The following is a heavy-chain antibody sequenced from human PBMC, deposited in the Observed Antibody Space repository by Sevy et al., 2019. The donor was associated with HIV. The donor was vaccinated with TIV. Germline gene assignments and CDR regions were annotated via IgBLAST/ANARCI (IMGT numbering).Heavy chain of an antibody. V-gene: IGHV4-34*01. J-gene: IGHJ4*01. Sequence: SETLSLTCAVSGGSFSGYYWSWIRQPPGKGLEWIGEINHSGSTNYNPSLKSRVTISVDTSKNQCSLTLSAVIAADTAGYYWARGRGATIDDWGQGTLVTVSS. CDR1: GGSFSGYY. CDR3: ARGRGATIDD. CDR2: INHSGST. D-gene: IGHD1-26*01.